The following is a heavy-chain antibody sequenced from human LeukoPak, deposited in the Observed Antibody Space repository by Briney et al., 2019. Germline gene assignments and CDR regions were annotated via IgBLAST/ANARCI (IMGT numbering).Heavy chain of an antibody. J-gene: IGHJ4*02. CDR2: ISGSGGTT. CDR3: AKEKSLEFDY. Sequence: GGSLRLSCAASGFTFSSFSTSCVRHDPGKGREWVSAISGSGGTTYYEDSAKGRFTISRDNSKSTLYLQMNSLRAEDTAVYYCAKEKSLEFDYWGQGTLVTVSS. CDR1: GFTFSSFS. V-gene: IGHV3-23*01. D-gene: IGHD1-1*01.